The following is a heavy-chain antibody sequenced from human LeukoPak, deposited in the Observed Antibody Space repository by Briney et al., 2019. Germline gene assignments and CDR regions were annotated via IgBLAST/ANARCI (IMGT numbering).Heavy chain of an antibody. D-gene: IGHD6-13*01. Sequence: PGGSLRLSCAASGFTFSRYGMHWVRQAPGKGLEWVAVISYDGSNKYYADSVKGRFTISRDNSKNTLYLQMNSLRAEDTAVYYCASATSSSWPYYYYGMDVWGQGTTVTVSS. CDR2: ISYDGSNK. CDR1: GFTFSRYG. J-gene: IGHJ6*02. V-gene: IGHV3-30*03. CDR3: ASATSSSWPYYYYGMDV.